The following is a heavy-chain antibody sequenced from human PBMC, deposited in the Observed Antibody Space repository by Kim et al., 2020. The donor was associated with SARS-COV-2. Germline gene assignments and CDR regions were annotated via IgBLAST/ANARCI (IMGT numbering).Heavy chain of an antibody. D-gene: IGHD3-10*01. CDR2: IYPGDSDT. Sequence: GESLKISCKGSGYSFTSYWIGWVRQMPGKGLEWMGIIYPGDSDTRYSPSFQGQVTISADKSISTAYLQWSSLKASDTAMYYCARRSMVRGKGVYVYYYGMDVWGQGTTVTVSS. CDR1: GYSFTSYW. CDR3: ARRSMVRGKGVYVYYYGMDV. J-gene: IGHJ6*02. V-gene: IGHV5-51*01.